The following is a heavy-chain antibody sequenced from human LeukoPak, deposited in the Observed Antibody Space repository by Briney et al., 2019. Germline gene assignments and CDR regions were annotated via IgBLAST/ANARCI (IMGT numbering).Heavy chain of an antibody. J-gene: IGHJ6*01. CDR1: GRTFSSYA. CDR3: ARGAYYGSGSYWVD. V-gene: IGHV1-69*05. Sequence: SVTVSSKAYGRTFSSYAISRVRQAPGEWLEWMGGIIPIFGTANYAQMFQGRVTITTDESPSTASMEPLKHTSEAHDDYHCARGAYYGSGSYWVDWGQGAIVTVCS. D-gene: IGHD3-10*01. CDR2: IIPIFGTA.